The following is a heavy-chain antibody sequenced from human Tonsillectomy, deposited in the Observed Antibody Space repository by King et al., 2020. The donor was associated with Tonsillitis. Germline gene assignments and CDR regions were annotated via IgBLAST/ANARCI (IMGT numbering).Heavy chain of an antibody. Sequence: QLQESGPGLVKPSETLSLTCTVSGYSISSGYYWGWIRQPPGKGLEWIGNIFHSGSTYYNPSLKSRVSVSVDTSKNQFSLRLTSVTAADTAVYYCARGPADDTTGHTPYHFDYWGQGTLVTVSS. J-gene: IGHJ4*02. D-gene: IGHD3-22*01. CDR3: ARGPADDTTGHTPYHFDY. CDR2: IFHSGST. V-gene: IGHV4-38-2*02. CDR1: GYSISSGYY.